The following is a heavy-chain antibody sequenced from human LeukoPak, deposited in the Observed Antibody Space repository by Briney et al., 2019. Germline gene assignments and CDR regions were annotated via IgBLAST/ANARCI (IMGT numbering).Heavy chain of an antibody. V-gene: IGHV3-30*02. CDR3: AKDGAYYYDSSGYPRV. D-gene: IGHD3-22*01. CDR2: IRYDGSNK. Sequence: GGSLRLSCAASGFTFSSYGMHWVRQAPGKWLQWVAFIRYDGSNKYYADSVKGRFTISRDNSKNTLYMQMNSLRAEDTAVYYCAKDGAYYYDSSGYPRVWGQGTLVTVSS. J-gene: IGHJ4*02. CDR1: GFTFSSYG.